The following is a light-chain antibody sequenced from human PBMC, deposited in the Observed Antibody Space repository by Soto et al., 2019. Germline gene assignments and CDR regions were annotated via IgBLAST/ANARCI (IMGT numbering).Light chain of an antibody. V-gene: IGLV2-14*01. CDR1: SSDVGGYDY. CDR3: SSYTSTGTVV. Sequence: QSALTQPASVSGSPGQSITISCTGTSSDVGGYDYVCWYQQYPGKAPKLMIYAVTNRPSGVSNRFSGSKSGNTASLSISGLQAEDEAGYYCSSYTSTGTVVFGGGTKLTVL. CDR2: AVT. J-gene: IGLJ2*01.